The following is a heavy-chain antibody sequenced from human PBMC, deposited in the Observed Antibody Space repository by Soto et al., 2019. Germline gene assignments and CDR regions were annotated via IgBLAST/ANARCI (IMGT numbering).Heavy chain of an antibody. J-gene: IGHJ4*02. CDR1: GFTFSSYG. CDR3: AREVYYDSSGYYYY. CDR2: IWYDGSNK. Sequence: GGSLRLSCAASGFTFSSYGMHWVRQAPGKGLEWVAVIWYDGSNKYYADSVKGRFTISRDNSKNTLYLQMNSLRAEDTAVYYCAREVYYDSSGYYYYWGQGTLVTVSS. V-gene: IGHV3-33*01. D-gene: IGHD3-22*01.